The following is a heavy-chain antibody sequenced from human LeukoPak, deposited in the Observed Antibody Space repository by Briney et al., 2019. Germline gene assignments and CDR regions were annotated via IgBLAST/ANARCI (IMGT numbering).Heavy chain of an antibody. Sequence: GGSLRLSCAASGFTFSSYEMKWVRDAPGKRLARVANIKKDGSEKYYVDSVKGRFTISRDNAKNSLCLQMNSLRAEDTAVYYCARGGITMTPCEYWGQGTLVTVSS. V-gene: IGHV3-7*05. CDR1: GFTFSSYE. D-gene: IGHD3-3*01. CDR2: IKKDGSEK. J-gene: IGHJ4*02. CDR3: ARGGITMTPCEY.